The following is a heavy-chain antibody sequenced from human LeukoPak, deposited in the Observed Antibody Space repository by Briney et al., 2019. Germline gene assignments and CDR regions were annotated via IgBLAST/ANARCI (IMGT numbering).Heavy chain of an antibody. V-gene: IGHV3-74*01. J-gene: IGHJ4*02. CDR3: VSFYETY. Sequence: GGSLRLSCAASGDYWMHWVRQAPGKGLVWVSHINGDGSWTTYADSVKGRFTISKDNAKNTVYLQMNNLRAEDTAVYYCVSFYETYWGRGTLVTVSS. D-gene: IGHD2-2*01. CDR2: INGDGSWT. CDR1: GDYW.